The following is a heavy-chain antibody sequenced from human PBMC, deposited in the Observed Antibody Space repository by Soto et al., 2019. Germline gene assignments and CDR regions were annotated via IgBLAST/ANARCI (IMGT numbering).Heavy chain of an antibody. D-gene: IGHD6-13*01. CDR3: ARDGLAAAGNPFDP. CDR1: GFTFSSYA. V-gene: IGHV3-30-3*01. Sequence: GGSLRLSCAASGFTFSSYAMHWVRQAPGKGLEWVAVISYDGSNKYYADSVKGRFTISRDNSKNTLYLQMNSLRAEDTAVYYCARDGLAAAGNPFDPWGQGTLVTV. CDR2: ISYDGSNK. J-gene: IGHJ5*02.